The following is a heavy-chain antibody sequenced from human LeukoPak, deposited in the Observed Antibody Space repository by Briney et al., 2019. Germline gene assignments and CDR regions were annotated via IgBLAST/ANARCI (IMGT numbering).Heavy chain of an antibody. CDR3: ARDFRPYYYDSSGYYSPYFQH. J-gene: IGHJ1*01. CDR2: IITILGIA. CDR1: GGTFSSYA. D-gene: IGHD3-22*01. Sequence: SGKVSCKASGGTFSSYAISWVRQGPGQGLEWMGRIITILGIANYAQKFQGRVTITADKSTSTAYMDLSSLRSEDTAVHYCARDFRPYYYDSSGYYSPYFQHWGQGTLVTVSS. V-gene: IGHV1-69*04.